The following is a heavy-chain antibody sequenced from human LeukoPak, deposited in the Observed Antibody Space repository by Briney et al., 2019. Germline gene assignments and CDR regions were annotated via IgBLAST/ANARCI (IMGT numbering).Heavy chain of an antibody. CDR2: ISWDVGST. CDR3: ATTGTTSGY. CDR1: GCTIDDYS. J-gene: IGHJ4*02. V-gene: IGHV3-43*01. D-gene: IGHD1-1*01. Sequence: AGSLTLSCAASGCTIDDYSMHWVRQAPPHGLEWVSLISWDVGSTYYADSVKGRFTISRDNSKNSLYLQMNSLRTEDTALYYCATTGTTSGYWGQGTLVTVSS.